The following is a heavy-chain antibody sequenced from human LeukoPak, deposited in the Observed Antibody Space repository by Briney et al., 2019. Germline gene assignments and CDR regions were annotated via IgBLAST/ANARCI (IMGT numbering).Heavy chain of an antibody. Sequence: TGGSLRLSCAASGLTVSSNYMSWVRQAPGKGLEWVSLISSGGSTYYADSMKGRFTLSRDNSKNTLYLQMNSLRAEDTAVYYCAKLWSTSRGAFDIWGQGTMVTVSS. CDR2: ISSGGST. CDR1: GLTVSSNY. CDR3: AKLWSTSRGAFDI. D-gene: IGHD6-25*01. J-gene: IGHJ3*02. V-gene: IGHV3-53*01.